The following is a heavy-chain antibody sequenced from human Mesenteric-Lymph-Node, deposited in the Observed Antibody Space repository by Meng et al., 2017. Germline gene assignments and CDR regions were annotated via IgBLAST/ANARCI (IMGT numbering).Heavy chain of an antibody. V-gene: IGHV3-7*01. CDR3: AVYAPAGY. D-gene: IGHD3-10*01. Sequence: GESLKISCAASGFTFSSYWMSWVRQAPGKGLEWVANIKQDGSEKYYVDSVKGRFTISRDNAKNSLYLQVNSLRAEDTAVYYCAVYAPAGYWGQGTLVTVSS. J-gene: IGHJ4*02. CDR1: GFTFSSYW. CDR2: IKQDGSEK.